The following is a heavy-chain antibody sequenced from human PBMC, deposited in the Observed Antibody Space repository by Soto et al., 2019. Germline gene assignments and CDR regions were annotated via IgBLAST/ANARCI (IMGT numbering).Heavy chain of an antibody. CDR3: ARTTPSYGSGSYYPGPHDFDI. J-gene: IGHJ3*02. CDR1: GYSFTSYW. Sequence: PGESLKISCKGSGYSFTSYWIGWVRQMPGKGLEWMGIIYPGDSDTRYSPSFQGQVTISADKSISTAYLQWSSLKASDTAMYYCARTTPSYGSGSYYPGPHDFDIWCQGTRVTVAS. V-gene: IGHV5-51*01. CDR2: IYPGDSDT. D-gene: IGHD3-10*01.